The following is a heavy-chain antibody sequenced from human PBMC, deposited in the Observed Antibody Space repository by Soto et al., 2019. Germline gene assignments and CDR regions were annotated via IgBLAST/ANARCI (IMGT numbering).Heavy chain of an antibody. CDR1: GGSFSGDY. CDR2: INHSGST. D-gene: IGHD3-10*01. CDR3: ARDRATYYYGSGSPRYYYGMDV. V-gene: IGHV4-34*01. Sequence: SETLSLTCAVYGGSFSGDYLSWSRQPPGKGLEWIGEINHSGSTNYNQSLKSRVNISVDTSTNQFSLKLSSVTAADTAVYYCARDRATYYYGSGSPRYYYGMDVWGQGTTVTVSS. J-gene: IGHJ6*02.